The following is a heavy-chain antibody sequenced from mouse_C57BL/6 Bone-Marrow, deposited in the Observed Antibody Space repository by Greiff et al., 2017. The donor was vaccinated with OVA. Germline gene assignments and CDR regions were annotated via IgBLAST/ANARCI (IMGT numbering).Heavy chain of an antibody. Sequence: DVHLVESGGGLVKPGGSLKLSCAASGFTFSSYAMSWVRQTPEKRLEWVATISDGGSYTYYPDNVKGRFTISRDNAKNNLYLQMSHLKSEDTAMYYCARANYDGYYDAMDYWGQGTSVTVSS. CDR3: ARANYDGYYDAMDY. J-gene: IGHJ4*01. CDR2: ISDGGSYT. V-gene: IGHV5-4*01. D-gene: IGHD2-3*01. CDR1: GFTFSSYA.